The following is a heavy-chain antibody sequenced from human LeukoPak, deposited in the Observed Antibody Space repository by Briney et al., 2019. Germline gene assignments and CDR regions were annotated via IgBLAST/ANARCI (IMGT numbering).Heavy chain of an antibody. CDR3: ARDWPVTFGGVIVSQHAFDI. J-gene: IGHJ3*02. D-gene: IGHD3-16*02. Sequence: SETLSLTCAVSGGSISSSNWWSWVRQPPGKGLEWIGEIYHSGSTNYNPSLKSRVTISVDKSKNQFSLKLSSVTAADTAVHYCARDWPVTFGGVIVSQHAFDIWGQGTMVTVSS. V-gene: IGHV4-4*02. CDR1: GGSISSSNW. CDR2: IYHSGST.